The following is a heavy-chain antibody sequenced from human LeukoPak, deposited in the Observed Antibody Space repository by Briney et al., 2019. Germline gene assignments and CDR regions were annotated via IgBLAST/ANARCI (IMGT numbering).Heavy chain of an antibody. J-gene: IGHJ4*02. CDR1: SYPISSGYY. CDR3: ARNLVRLSFDY. CDR2: IYHSGST. D-gene: IGHD5-12*01. V-gene: IGHV4-38-2*01. Sequence: SETLSLTCAVSSYPISSGYYWGWIRQPPGKGLEWIGSIYHSGSTYYNPSLKSRVTISVDTSKNQFSLKLSSVTAADTAVYYCARNLVRLSFDYWGQGTLVTVSS.